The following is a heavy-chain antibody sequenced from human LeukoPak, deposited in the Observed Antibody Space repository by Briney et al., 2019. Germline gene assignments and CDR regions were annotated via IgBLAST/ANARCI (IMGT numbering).Heavy chain of an antibody. CDR2: MHPTGDST. D-gene: IGHD3-10*01. J-gene: IGHJ5*02. V-gene: IGHV1-46*01. Sequence: ASVKVSCKASGYTFTKYYMNWVRQAPGQGLEWMVIMHPTGDSTNYAQKFQGRVTLTRDTSTGTFYMELSSLTSEDTAVYYCARHDFDLPMVYSFFVHWGQGTLVTVSS. CDR1: GYTFTKYY. CDR3: ARHDFDLPMVYSFFVH.